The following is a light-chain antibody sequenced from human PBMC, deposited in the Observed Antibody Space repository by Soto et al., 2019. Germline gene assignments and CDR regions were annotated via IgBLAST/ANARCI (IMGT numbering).Light chain of an antibody. CDR2: AAS. CDR1: QSISSY. CDR3: QQSYTSRIT. J-gene: IGKJ5*01. Sequence: DIQMTQSPSSLSASVGDRVTITCRASQSISSYLNWYQQKPGKAPKLLIFAASSLQSGVPSRFSGSGSGTDFTLTVSSLQPEDFATYYCQQSYTSRITFGLGTRLEIK. V-gene: IGKV1-39*01.